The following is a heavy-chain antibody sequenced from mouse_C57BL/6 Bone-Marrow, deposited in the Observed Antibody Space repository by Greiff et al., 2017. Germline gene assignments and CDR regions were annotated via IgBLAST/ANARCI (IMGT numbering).Heavy chain of an antibody. V-gene: IGHV1-81*01. Sequence: QVQLQQSGAELAGPGASVKLSCKASGYTFTSYGISWVKQSTGQGLEWIGEICRRRGNTYYNEKFKGMATLTADTSASTACMELRSLTSEDAAVYFCARGDYYGYDGDASYWYFDVWGTGTTVTVAS. D-gene: IGHD2-2*01. CDR2: ICRRRGNT. J-gene: IGHJ1*03. CDR1: GYTFTSYG. CDR3: ARGDYYGYDGDASYWYFDV.